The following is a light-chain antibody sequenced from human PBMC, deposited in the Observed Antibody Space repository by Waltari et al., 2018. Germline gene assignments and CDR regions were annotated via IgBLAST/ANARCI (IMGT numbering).Light chain of an antibody. CDR2: EDG. J-gene: IGLJ3*02. CDR1: TIGTKS. Sequence: SYVLTQPPSVSVAPGQTASITCGGNTIGTKSVHWYQQKSGQAPVLVVFEDGDRPSGIPERFSGSNSGSTATLTISRVEAGDEADYYCQVWDSSDDHRVFGGGTKLTVL. V-gene: IGLV3-21*02. CDR3: QVWDSSDDHRV.